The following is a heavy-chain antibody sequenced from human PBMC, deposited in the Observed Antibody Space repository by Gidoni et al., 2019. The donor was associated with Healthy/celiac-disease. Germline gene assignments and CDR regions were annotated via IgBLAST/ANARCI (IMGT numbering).Heavy chain of an antibody. D-gene: IGHD3-3*01. CDR1: GFPFRSYA. Sequence: QVQLVESGGGVVQPGRSLRLSCAASGFPFRSYAMHWVRQAPGKGLEWVAVISYDGSNKYYADSVKGRFTISRDNSKNTLYLQMNSLRAEDTAVYYCARDWGSVRFSDAFDIWGQGTMVTVSS. CDR3: ARDWGSVRFSDAFDI. V-gene: IGHV3-30*01. CDR2: ISYDGSNK. J-gene: IGHJ3*02.